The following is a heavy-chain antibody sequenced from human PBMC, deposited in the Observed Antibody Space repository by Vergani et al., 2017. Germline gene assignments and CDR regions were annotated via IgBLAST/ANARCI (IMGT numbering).Heavy chain of an antibody. CDR3: ANTAPLSSLGDYSKDAFDI. CDR2: IIASVGST. Sequence: EVQLLESGGGLVQPGGSLPLSSPPSLFTFLPSPIRSVPPPPPLGRVLFSPIIASVGSTYYADSVKGRFTISRDNSKNTLYLQMNSLRAEDTAVYYCANTAPLSSLGDYSKDAFDIWGQGTMVTVSS. J-gene: IGHJ3*02. V-gene: IGHV3-23*01. CDR1: LFTFLPSP. D-gene: IGHD4-17*01.